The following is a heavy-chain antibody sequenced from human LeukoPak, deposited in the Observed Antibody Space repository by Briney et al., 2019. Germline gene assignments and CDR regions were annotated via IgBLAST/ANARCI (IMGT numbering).Heavy chain of an antibody. CDR2: INHSGSA. CDR1: GGSFSDYY. CDR3: ARGPRLYYYDSSGYYYY. V-gene: IGHV4-34*01. J-gene: IGHJ4*02. D-gene: IGHD3-22*01. Sequence: PSETLSLTCAVYGGSFSDYYWSWIRQPPGKGLEWIGEINHSGSANYNPSLKSRVTISVDTSKNQFSLKLSSVTAADTAVYFCARGPRLYYYDSSGYYYYWGQGTLVTVSS.